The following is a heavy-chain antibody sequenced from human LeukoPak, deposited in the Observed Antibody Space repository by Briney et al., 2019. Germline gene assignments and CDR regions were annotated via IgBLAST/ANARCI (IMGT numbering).Heavy chain of an antibody. V-gene: IGHV4-31*03. CDR3: ARERYGELLHYYYYYGMDV. CDR1: GGSISSGGYY. J-gene: IGHJ6*02. D-gene: IGHD3-10*01. CDR2: IYYSGST. Sequence: SQTLSLTCTVSGGSISSGGYYWSWIRQHPGKGLEWIGYIYYSGSTYYNPSLKSRVTISVYTSKNQFSLKLGSVTAADTAVYYCARERYGELLHYYYYYGMDVWGQGTTVTVSS.